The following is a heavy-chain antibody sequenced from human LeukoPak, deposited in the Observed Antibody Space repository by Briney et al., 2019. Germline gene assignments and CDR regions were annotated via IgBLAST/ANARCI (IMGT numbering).Heavy chain of an antibody. CDR1: GFTFSSYG. J-gene: IGHJ5*02. CDR3: LPDWFDP. CDR2: ISYDGSNK. Sequence: SGGSLRLSCAASGFTFSSYGMHWVRQAPGKGLEWVAVISYDGSNKYYADSVKGRFTISRDNSKNTLYLQMNSLRAEDTAVYYCLPDWFDPWGQGTLVTVSS. V-gene: IGHV3-30*03.